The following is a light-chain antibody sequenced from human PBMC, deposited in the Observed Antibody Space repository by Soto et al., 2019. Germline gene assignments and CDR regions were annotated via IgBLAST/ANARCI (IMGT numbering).Light chain of an antibody. CDR1: QSIDNR. CDR3: QQYDSYST. Sequence: DIQMTQSPSTLSAYVGDRVTITCRASQSIDNRLAWYQQEPGKAPKLLIYKASSLESGVPSRFSGSGSGTEFTLTISSLQPGDFATYYCQQYDSYSTFGQGTKVEIK. J-gene: IGKJ1*01. CDR2: KAS. V-gene: IGKV1-5*03.